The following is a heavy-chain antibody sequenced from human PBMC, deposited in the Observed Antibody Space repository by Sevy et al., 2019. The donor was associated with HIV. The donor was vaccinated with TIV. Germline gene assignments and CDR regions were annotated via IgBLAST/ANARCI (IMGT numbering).Heavy chain of an antibody. D-gene: IGHD6-19*01. Sequence: GGSLRLSCAASGFSFRNYGMHWVRQAPGKGLEWLALISFDGDTKYYGDSVKGRFTISRDNSKNTLYLQMNSLRVEDTAVYNCARVSGWYLRYGMDVWGQGTTVTVSS. CDR3: ARVSGWYLRYGMDV. CDR2: ISFDGDTK. V-gene: IGHV3-30*03. CDR1: GFSFRNYG. J-gene: IGHJ6*02.